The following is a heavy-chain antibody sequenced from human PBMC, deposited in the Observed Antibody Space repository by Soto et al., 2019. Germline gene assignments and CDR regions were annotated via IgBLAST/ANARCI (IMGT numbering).Heavy chain of an antibody. D-gene: IGHD6-19*01. CDR3: AREQWLVHRWFDP. J-gene: IGHJ5*02. Sequence: SETLSLTCTVSGGSISSGTYYWSWNRQPPGKGLEWIGYIYYSGSTNYNPSLKSRVTISVDTSKNQFSLKLSSVTAADTAVYYCAREQWLVHRWFDPWGQGTLVTVSS. CDR1: GGSISSGTYY. V-gene: IGHV4-61*01. CDR2: IYYSGST.